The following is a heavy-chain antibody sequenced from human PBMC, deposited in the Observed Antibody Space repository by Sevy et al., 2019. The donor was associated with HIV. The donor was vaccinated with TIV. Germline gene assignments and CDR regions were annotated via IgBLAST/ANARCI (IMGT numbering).Heavy chain of an antibody. CDR3: ANIPGRSSAAYYYYYGMDV. V-gene: IGHV3-53*01. Sequence: GGSLRLSCAASGFTVSSNYMSWVRQAPGKGLEWVSVIYSGGSTYYADSVKGLFTISRDNSKNTLYLQMNSLRAEDTAVYYCANIPGRSSAAYYYYYGMDVWGQGTTVTVSS. CDR2: IYSGGST. D-gene: IGHD2-2*01. J-gene: IGHJ6*02. CDR1: GFTVSSNY.